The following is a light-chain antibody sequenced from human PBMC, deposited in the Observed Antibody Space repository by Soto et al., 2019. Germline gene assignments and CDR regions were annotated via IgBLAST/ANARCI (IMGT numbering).Light chain of an antibody. V-gene: IGLV1-40*01. CDR3: CSYAGSYPFV. J-gene: IGLJ1*01. CDR2: RNR. Sequence: QSVLTQPPSVSGAPGQRVTISCTGSSSNIGADYGVHWYQHLPGTAPKLLMYRNRNRPSGVPDRFSGSKSGTSASLTISGLQAEDEADYYCCSYAGSYPFVFGTGTKLTVL. CDR1: SSNIGADYG.